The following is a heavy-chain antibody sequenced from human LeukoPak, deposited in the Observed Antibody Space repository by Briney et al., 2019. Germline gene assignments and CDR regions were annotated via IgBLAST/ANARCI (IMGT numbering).Heavy chain of an antibody. D-gene: IGHD1-26*01. V-gene: IGHV1-46*01. CDR2: INPSGGST. CDR1: GYTFTSYY. Sequence: ASVTVSCTASGYTFTSYYMHWVRQAPGQGLEWMGIINPSGGSTSYAQKFQGRVTMTRNTSTSTVYMELSSLRSEDTAVYYCARDTRWELLGSYYYYYGMDVWGQGTTVTVSS. J-gene: IGHJ6*02. CDR3: ARDTRWELLGSYYYYYGMDV.